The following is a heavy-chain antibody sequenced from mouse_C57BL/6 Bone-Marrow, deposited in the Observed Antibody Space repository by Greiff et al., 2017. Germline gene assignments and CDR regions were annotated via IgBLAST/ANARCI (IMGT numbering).Heavy chain of an antibody. D-gene: IGHD1-1*01. CDR2: INPSNGGT. J-gene: IGHJ4*01. V-gene: IGHV1-53*01. CDR3: ARSIYYYGSSYVEGAMDY. CDR1: GYTFTSYW. Sequence: QVQLQQPGTELVKPGASVKLSCKASGYTFTSYWMHWVKQRPGQGLEWIGNINPSNGGTNYNEKFKSKATLTVDKSSSTAYMQLSSLTSEDSAVYYCARSIYYYGSSYVEGAMDYWGQGTSVTVSS.